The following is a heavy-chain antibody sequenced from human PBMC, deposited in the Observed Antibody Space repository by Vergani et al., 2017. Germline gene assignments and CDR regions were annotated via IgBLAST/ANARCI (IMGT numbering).Heavy chain of an antibody. CDR3: AGAGDVSRGVRGVAMDV. CDR1: GGTFSSYA. V-gene: IGHV1-69*13. Sequence: QVQLVQSGAEVKKPGSSVKVSCKASGGTFSSYAISWVRQAPGQGLEWMGRIIPIFGTANYAQKFQGRVTITADASTSTAYMELSSLRSEDTAVYYCAGAGDVSRGVRGVAMDVWGQGTTVTVSS. D-gene: IGHD3-10*01. J-gene: IGHJ6*02. CDR2: IIPIFGTA.